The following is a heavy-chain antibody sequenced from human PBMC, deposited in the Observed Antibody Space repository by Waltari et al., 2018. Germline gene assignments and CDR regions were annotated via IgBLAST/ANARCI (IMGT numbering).Heavy chain of an antibody. CDR1: GFIFSAYN. CDR3: ARGDCNGGSCYFDY. CDR2: ISSGSNTI. D-gene: IGHD2-15*01. Sequence: EAQLVEWGGDLVQPGGSLKLSCVASGFIFSAYNMNWVRQAPGGGLEWVAYISSGSNTIYYRDSVKGRFTISRDSASNSLFIQMNDLRGDDAGLYYCARGDCNGGSCYFDYWGHGTQVTVS. J-gene: IGHJ4*01. V-gene: IGHV3-48*01.